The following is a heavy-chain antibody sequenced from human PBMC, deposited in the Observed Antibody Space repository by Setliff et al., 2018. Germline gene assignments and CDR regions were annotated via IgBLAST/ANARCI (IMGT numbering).Heavy chain of an antibody. CDR1: GYAFITFG. Sequence: GASVKVSCKTSGYAFITFGMSWVRQAPGQGLEWMGWMSPVYGIANYARKFQGRVTLTADTSTTTAYLELASLRDDDTAVYYCVRGPGPSVVVAIPFVHWGQGSLVTVSS. J-gene: IGHJ4*02. CDR2: MSPVYGIA. V-gene: IGHV1-18*01. CDR3: VRGPGPSVVVAIPFVH. D-gene: IGHD5-12*01.